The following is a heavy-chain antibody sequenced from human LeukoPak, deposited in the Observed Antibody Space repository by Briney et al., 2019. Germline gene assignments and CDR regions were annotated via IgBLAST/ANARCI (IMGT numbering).Heavy chain of an antibody. CDR3: ARHQGLGLLYQPLLAFDY. Sequence: SETLSLTCTVSGGSISSTSYYWGWIRQPPGKGLEWIGSVYYTGSTYYNPSLKSRVTISVDTSKNQFSLKMSSVTAADTAVYYCARHQGLGLLYQPLLAFDYWGQGTLVTVSS. CDR2: VYYTGST. V-gene: IGHV4-39*01. CDR1: GGSISSTSYY. J-gene: IGHJ4*02. D-gene: IGHD2-2*01.